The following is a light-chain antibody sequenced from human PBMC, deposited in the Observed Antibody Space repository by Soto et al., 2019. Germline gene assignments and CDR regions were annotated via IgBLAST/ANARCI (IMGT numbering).Light chain of an antibody. Sequence: QSALTQPPSASGSPGQTVTISCTGTSSDVGGYNYVSWYQQHPGKAPKLMIYEVTKRPSGVPGRFSGSKSANTASLTVSGLQAEDEADYYCSSYGGGNNLLFGGGTKLTVL. CDR2: EVT. CDR3: SSYGGGNNLL. CDR1: SSDVGGYNY. V-gene: IGLV2-8*01. J-gene: IGLJ2*01.